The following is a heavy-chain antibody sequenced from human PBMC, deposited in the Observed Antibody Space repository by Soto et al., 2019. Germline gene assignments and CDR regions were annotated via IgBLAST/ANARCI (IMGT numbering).Heavy chain of an antibody. Sequence: ASVKVSCKASGYTFSTFGISWVRQAPGQGLEWMGWISAYNGNTNYAQNLHGRVTMATDTSTSTAYMELRSLRSDDTAIYYCARDFSAARPGWFDPWGQGTLVTVSS. V-gene: IGHV1-18*01. D-gene: IGHD6-6*01. CDR3: ARDFSAARPGWFDP. J-gene: IGHJ5*02. CDR2: ISAYNGNT. CDR1: GYTFSTFG.